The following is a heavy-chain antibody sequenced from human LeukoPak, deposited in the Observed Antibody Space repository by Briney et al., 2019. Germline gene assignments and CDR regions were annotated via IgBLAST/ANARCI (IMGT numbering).Heavy chain of an antibody. CDR2: VNPNSGGT. CDR1: GYTFTGYY. D-gene: IGHD6-13*01. CDR3: AREEVIAAAGPTLDY. Sequence: PGASVKVSCKASGYTFTGYYIHWVRQAPGQGLEWMGWVNPNSGGTNYAQKFQGRVTMTRDTSISTAYMGLSRLRSDDTAVFYCAREEVIAAAGPTLDYWGQGALVTVSS. J-gene: IGHJ4*02. V-gene: IGHV1-2*02.